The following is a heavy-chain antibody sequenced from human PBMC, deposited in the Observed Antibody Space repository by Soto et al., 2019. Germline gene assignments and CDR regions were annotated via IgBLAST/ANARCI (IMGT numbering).Heavy chain of an antibody. D-gene: IGHD3-3*01. J-gene: IGHJ4*02. V-gene: IGHV3-9*01. CDR3: AKDRDDFWSGYYDY. CDR2: ISWNSGSI. Sequence: PGGSLRLSCAASGFTFDYYAMHWVRQAPGKGLEWVSGISWNSGSIGYADSVKGRFTISRDNAKNSLYLQMNSLRAEDTALYYCAKDRDDFWSGYYDYWGQGTLVTVSS. CDR1: GFTFDYYA.